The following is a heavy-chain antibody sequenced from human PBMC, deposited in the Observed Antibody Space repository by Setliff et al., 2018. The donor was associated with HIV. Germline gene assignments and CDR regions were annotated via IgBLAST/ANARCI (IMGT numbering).Heavy chain of an antibody. D-gene: IGHD3-10*01. V-gene: IGHV4-38-2*02. J-gene: IGHJ4*02. CDR1: GYSITNGNY. Sequence: PSETLSLTCLVFGYSITNGNYWAWIRQSPGKGLVWIGSIYSTGHTYYNLSHKSRLTMSVDTAKNRFSLKLISVTAADTAVYYCARDRALRFSKSPSFNYFDVWGQGALVTVSS. CDR3: ARDRALRFSKSPSFNYFDV. CDR2: IYSTGHT.